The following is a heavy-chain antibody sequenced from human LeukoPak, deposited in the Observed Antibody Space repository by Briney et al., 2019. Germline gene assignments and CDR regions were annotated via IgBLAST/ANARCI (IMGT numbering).Heavy chain of an antibody. Sequence: SETLSLTCAVYGGSFSGYYWSWIRQPPGKGLEWIGEINHSGSTNYNPSLKSRVTISVDTSKNQFSLKLSSVTAADTAVYYCARENVLGTSSRYYMDVWGKGTTVTVSS. CDR3: ARENVLGTSSRYYMDV. V-gene: IGHV4-34*01. CDR2: INHSGST. D-gene: IGHD2-2*01. CDR1: GGSFSGYY. J-gene: IGHJ6*03.